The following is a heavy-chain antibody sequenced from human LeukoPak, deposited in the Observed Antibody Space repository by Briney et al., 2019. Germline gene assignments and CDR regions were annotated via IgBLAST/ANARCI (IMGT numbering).Heavy chain of an antibody. V-gene: IGHV3-30-3*02. J-gene: IGHJ4*02. CDR2: ISYDGSNK. CDR3: AKEWELDY. Sequence: GRSLRLSCAASGFTFSSYAMHWVRQAPGKGLEWVAVISYDGSNKYYADSVKGRFTISRDNSKNTLYLQMNSLRAEDTAVYYCAKEWELDYWGQGTLVTVSS. CDR1: GFTFSSYA. D-gene: IGHD1-26*01.